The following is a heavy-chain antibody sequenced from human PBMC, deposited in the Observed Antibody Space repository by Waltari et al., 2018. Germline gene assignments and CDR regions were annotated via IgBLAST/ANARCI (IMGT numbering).Heavy chain of an antibody. CDR1: GYTFTGYY. J-gene: IGHJ4*02. CDR3: ARVSTPFQPYYFDY. Sequence: QVQLVQSGAEVKKPGASVQVSCTASGYTFTGYYMHWVRQAPGQGLEWMGRINPNSGGTNYAQKFQGRVTMTRDTSISTAYMELSRLRSDDTAVYYCARVSTPFQPYYFDYWGQGTLVTVSS. V-gene: IGHV1-2*06. CDR2: INPNSGGT.